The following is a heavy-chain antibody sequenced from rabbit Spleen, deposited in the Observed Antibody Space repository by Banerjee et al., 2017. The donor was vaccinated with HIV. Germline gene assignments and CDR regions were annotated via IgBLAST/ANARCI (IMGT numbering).Heavy chain of an antibody. J-gene: IGHJ4*01. CDR2: IYGGSGAT. Sequence: QSLEESGGDLVKPGASLTLTCTASGFTISSSYWICWVRQAPGKGPEWIACIYGGSGATYYASWAKGRFTITKTSSTTVTLQMTSLTAADTATYFCARDTYDDDGYYIYYFDLWGPGTLVTVS. V-gene: IGHV1S40*01. CDR3: ARDTYDDDGYYIYYFDL. CDR1: GFTISSSYW. D-gene: IGHD2-1*01.